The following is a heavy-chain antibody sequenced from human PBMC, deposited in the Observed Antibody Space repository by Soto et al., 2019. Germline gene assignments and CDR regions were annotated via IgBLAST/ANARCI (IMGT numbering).Heavy chain of an antibody. CDR1: GGSISSGGYY. Sequence: QVQLQESGPGLVKPSQTLSLTCTVSGGSISSGGYYWSWIRQHPGKGLEWIGYIYYSGSTYYNPSLKNRVTISVDTSKNQFSLKLSSVTAADTAVYYCARHNYDSSGTAVDVWGQGNTVTVSS. J-gene: IGHJ6*02. CDR2: IYYSGST. CDR3: ARHNYDSSGTAVDV. V-gene: IGHV4-31*03. D-gene: IGHD3-22*01.